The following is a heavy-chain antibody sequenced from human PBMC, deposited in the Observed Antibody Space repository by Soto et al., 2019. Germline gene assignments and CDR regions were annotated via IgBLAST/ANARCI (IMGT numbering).Heavy chain of an antibody. V-gene: IGHV1-18*01. J-gene: IGHJ4*02. D-gene: IGHD2-15*01. Sequence: ASVKVSCKASGYTFTSYGISWVRQAPGQGLEWMGWISAYNGSTNYAQKLQGRVTMTTDTSTSTAYMELRSLRSDDTAVYYCARIDCSGGSCYRVDYWGQGTLVTVSS. CDR2: ISAYNGST. CDR3: ARIDCSGGSCYRVDY. CDR1: GYTFTSYG.